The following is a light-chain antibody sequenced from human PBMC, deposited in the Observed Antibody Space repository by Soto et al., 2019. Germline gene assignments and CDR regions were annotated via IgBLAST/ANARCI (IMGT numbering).Light chain of an antibody. J-gene: IGKJ2*01. Sequence: EMVLTQSPGTLSLSPGERATLSCRASQSVSSSYLAWYQQKPGQAPRLLIYGASSRATGIPDRFSGSGSGTDFTLTISRLEPEDFAVYYCQQYGSSSSYTFGQGTKLEIK. V-gene: IGKV3-20*01. CDR3: QQYGSSSSYT. CDR1: QSVSSSY. CDR2: GAS.